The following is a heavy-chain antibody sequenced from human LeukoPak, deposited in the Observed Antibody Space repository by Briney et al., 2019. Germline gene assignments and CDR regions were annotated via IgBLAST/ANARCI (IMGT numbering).Heavy chain of an antibody. CDR2: IRSNVNNCAT. D-gene: IGHD3-10*01. V-gene: IGHV3-73*01. Sequence: PGGSLRLSCAASGFTFSGSAMHWVRQASGKGLEWVGRIRSNVNNCATAYAASVRGRFTISRDDSKNTAYLQMNSLKTEDTAIYYCARSTREVGERFDYWGQGTLLTVSS. J-gene: IGHJ4*02. CDR1: GFTFSGSA. CDR3: ARSTREVGERFDY.